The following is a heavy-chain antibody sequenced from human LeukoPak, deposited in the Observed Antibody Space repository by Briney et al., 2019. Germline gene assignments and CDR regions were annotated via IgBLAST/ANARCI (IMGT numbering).Heavy chain of an antibody. CDR1: GGSISSGDYY. D-gene: IGHD2-2*01. J-gene: IGHJ6*02. Sequence: PSQILSLTCTVSGGSISSGDYYWSWIRQPPGKGLEWIGYIYYSGSTYYNPSLKSRVTISVDTSKSQFSLKLSSVTAADTAVYYCARDRYCSSTSCHNPYGMDVWGQGTTVTVSS. CDR2: IYYSGST. V-gene: IGHV4-30-4*01. CDR3: ARDRYCSSTSCHNPYGMDV.